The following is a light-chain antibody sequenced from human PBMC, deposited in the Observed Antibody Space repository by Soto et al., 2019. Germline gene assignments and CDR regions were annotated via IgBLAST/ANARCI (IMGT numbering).Light chain of an antibody. CDR1: SSDVGRYNH. CDR3: CSFGASYTLV. J-gene: IGLJ3*02. V-gene: IGLV2-11*01. Sequence: QSALTQPRSVSGSPGQSVTISCTGTSSDVGRYNHVSWYQHHPGKAPKLRIYDVTKRPSGVHDRFSGSKSGNTASLTISGLHAEDEADYYCCSFGASYTLVFGGGTKLTVL. CDR2: DVT.